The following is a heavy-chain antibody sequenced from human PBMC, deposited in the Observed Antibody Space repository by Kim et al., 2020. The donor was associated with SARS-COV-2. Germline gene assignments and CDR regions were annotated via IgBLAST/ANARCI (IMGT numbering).Heavy chain of an antibody. D-gene: IGHD1-26*01. Sequence: GGSLRLSCAASGFTFSSYWMSWVRQAPGKGLEWVANIKQDGSEKYYVDSVKGRLTISRDNAKNSLYLQMNSLRAEDTAVYYCARQWVSSKPYAFDIWGQGTMVTVSA. V-gene: IGHV3-7*03. J-gene: IGHJ3*02. CDR3: ARQWVSSKPYAFDI. CDR2: IKQDGSEK. CDR1: GFTFSSYW.